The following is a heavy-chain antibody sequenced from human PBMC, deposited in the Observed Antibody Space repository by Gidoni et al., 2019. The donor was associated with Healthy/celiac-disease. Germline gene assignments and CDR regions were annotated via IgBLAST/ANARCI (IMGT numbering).Heavy chain of an antibody. J-gene: IGHJ5*02. V-gene: IGHV3-49*04. CDR1: GFTLGNYA. Sequence: EVQLVESGGGLVQPGRSLSLSCTASGFTLGNYAMSWVRPAPGKGLEWVGFIRSKAYGGTTEYAASVKGRFTISRDDSKSIAYLQMNSLKTEDTAVYYCTRGTWGDSYWFDPWGQGTLVTVSS. D-gene: IGHD5-12*01. CDR2: IRSKAYGGTT. CDR3: TRGTWGDSYWFDP.